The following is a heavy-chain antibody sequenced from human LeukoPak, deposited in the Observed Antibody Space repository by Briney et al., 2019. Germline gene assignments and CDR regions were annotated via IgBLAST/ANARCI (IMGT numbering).Heavy chain of an antibody. CDR1: GYTFTSYA. CDR3: ARDGDIVVVPAAPTPYYYYGMDV. D-gene: IGHD2-2*01. V-gene: IGHV7-4-1*02. Sequence: ASVKVSCTASGYTFTSYAMNWVRQAPGQGLEWMGWINTNTGNPTYAQGFTGRFVFSLDTSVSTAYLQISSLKAEDTAVYYCARDGDIVVVPAAPTPYYYYGMDVWGQGTTVTVSS. CDR2: INTNTGNP. J-gene: IGHJ6*02.